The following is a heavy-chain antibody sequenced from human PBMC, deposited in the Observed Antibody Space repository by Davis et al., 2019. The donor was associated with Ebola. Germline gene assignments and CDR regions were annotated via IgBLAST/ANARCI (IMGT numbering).Heavy chain of an antibody. V-gene: IGHV3-7*03. CDR2: IKQDGSEK. J-gene: IGHJ4*02. CDR3: ARRIDY. Sequence: GGSLRLSCVVSGFINDYYMSWIRQAPGKGLEWVANIKQDGSEKYYVDSVKGRFTISRDNAKNSLYLQMNSLRAEDTAVYYCARRIDYWGQGTLVTVSS. CDR1: GFINDYY.